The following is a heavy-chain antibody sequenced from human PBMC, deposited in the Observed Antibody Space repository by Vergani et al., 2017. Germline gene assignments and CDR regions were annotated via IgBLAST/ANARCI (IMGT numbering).Heavy chain of an antibody. V-gene: IGHV3-23*01. D-gene: IGHD1-1*01. Sequence: EVQLLESGGGLVQPGGSLRLSCEASGFSFPGYAMSWVRQAPGKGLEWVSSVSGSSATPYYADSVKGRFIISRDNSKNTLHLQMNSLRADDTAVYYCTETPNGWGQGTLVTVSS. CDR3: TETPNG. CDR1: GFSFPGYA. CDR2: VSGSSATP. J-gene: IGHJ4*02.